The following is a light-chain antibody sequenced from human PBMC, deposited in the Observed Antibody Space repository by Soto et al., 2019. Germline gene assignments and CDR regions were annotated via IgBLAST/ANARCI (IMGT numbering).Light chain of an antibody. J-gene: IGKJ1*01. CDR1: QSVSSSY. Sequence: EIVLTQSPGTLSLSPGERATLSCRARQSVSSSYLAWYQQKPGQSPRLLIYGASSRATGIPDRFSGSGSGTDFTLTISRLEPADCAGYYCQQYGSSPPWTVGQGTKVDIK. CDR3: QQYGSSPPWT. V-gene: IGKV3-20*01. CDR2: GAS.